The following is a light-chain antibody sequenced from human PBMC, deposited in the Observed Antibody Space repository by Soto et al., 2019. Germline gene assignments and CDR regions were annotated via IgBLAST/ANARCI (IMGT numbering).Light chain of an antibody. J-gene: IGLJ1*01. Sequence: QSVLTQPASVSGSPGQSITISCTGTSSDVGGYNYVSWYQHHPGKAPKLMFFDVSNRPSGVSNLFSGSKSGSTASLTISGLQPEDEADYYCSSYTTSNTRQIVFGTGTKVTVL. V-gene: IGLV2-14*03. CDR2: DVS. CDR3: SSYTTSNTRQIV. CDR1: SSDVGGYNY.